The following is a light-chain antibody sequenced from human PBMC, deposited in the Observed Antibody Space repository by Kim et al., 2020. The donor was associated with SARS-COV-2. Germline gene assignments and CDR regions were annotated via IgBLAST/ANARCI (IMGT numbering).Light chain of an antibody. CDR2: AAS. J-gene: IGKJ5*01. Sequence: DIQVTQSPSSLSASVGDRVTITCRASQSISTYFNWYQVKPGTAPKLLIFAASSLQSGVPSRFSGSGSGTDFTLTISSLQPEDFATYYCQQSYSTPATFGQGTRLEIK. CDR1: QSISTY. CDR3: QQSYSTPAT. V-gene: IGKV1-39*01.